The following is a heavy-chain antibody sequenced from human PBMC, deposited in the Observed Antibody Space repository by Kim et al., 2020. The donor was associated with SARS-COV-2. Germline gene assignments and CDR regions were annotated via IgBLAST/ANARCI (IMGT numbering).Heavy chain of an antibody. CDR1: EFIFSYYG. CDR3: ARDDDLAANALDY. V-gene: IGHV3-33*05. D-gene: IGHD2-8*01. CDR2: ILNDGTKD. Sequence: GGSLRLSCAASEFIFSYYGMHWVRQAPGKGLEWVAVILNDGTKDHYADSVRGRFTISRDNSKNTLYLEMNSLRVEDTAVYYCARDDDLAANALDYWGQGTLVTVSS. J-gene: IGHJ4*02.